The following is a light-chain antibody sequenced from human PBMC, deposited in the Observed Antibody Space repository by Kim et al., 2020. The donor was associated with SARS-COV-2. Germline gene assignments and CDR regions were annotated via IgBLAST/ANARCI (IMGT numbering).Light chain of an antibody. CDR3: QAWDSSTVV. V-gene: IGLV3-1*01. CDR1: KLGDKY. CDR2: QDS. J-gene: IGLJ2*01. Sequence: VSPGQTASITCSGDKLGDKYACWYQQKPGHSPVLVIYQDSKRPSGIPERFSGSNSGNTATLTISGTQAMDEADYYCQAWDSSTVVFGGGTKLTVL.